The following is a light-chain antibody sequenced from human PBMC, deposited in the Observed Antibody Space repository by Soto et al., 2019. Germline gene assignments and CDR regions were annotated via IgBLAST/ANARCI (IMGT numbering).Light chain of an antibody. CDR3: ISYTGSSTSYV. CDR1: RSDIGSYNY. CDR2: GVS. V-gene: IGLV2-14*01. Sequence: QSVLTQPASVSGSPGQSITISCSGTRSDIGSYNYVAWYQQFPGKTPKILIYGVSNRPSGVSSRFSGSKSGNTASLTTSGLQAEDEADYYCISYTGSSTSYVFGSGTKVTVL. J-gene: IGLJ1*01.